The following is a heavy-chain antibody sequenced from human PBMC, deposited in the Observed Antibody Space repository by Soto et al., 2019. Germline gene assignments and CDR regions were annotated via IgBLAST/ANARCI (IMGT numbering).Heavy chain of an antibody. J-gene: IGHJ3*02. V-gene: IGHV1-69*08. Sequence: QVQLVQSGAEVKKPGSSVKVSCKASGGTFSSYTISWVRQAPGQGLEWMGRIIPILGIANYAQKFQGRVTITADKSTSTAYMELSSLRSEDTAVYYCARDRDYGDYVAAPDAFDIWGQGTMVTVSS. CDR2: IIPILGIA. CDR1: GGTFSSYT. D-gene: IGHD4-17*01. CDR3: ARDRDYGDYVAAPDAFDI.